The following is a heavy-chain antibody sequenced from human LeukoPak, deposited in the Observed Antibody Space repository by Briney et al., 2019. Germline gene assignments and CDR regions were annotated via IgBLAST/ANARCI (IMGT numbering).Heavy chain of an antibody. J-gene: IGHJ5*02. CDR3: ARLGGWFDP. D-gene: IGHD3-16*01. CDR2: IYYSGST. CDR1: GGSISSYY. V-gene: IGHV4-59*01. Sequence: SETLSLTCTVSGGSISSYYWSWIRQPPGKGLEWIGYIYYSGSTNYNPSLKSRATISVDTSKNQFSLKLSSVTAADTAVYYCARLGGWFDPWGQGTLVTVSS.